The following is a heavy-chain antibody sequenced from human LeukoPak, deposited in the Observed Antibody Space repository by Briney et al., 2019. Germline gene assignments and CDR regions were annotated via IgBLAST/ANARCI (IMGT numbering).Heavy chain of an antibody. D-gene: IGHD6-13*01. CDR3: ARGGVSSSWSYNWFDP. Sequence: ASVKVSCKASGGTFSSYAISWVRQAPGQGLEWMGGIIPIFGTANYAQKFQGRVTITTDESTSTAYMELSSLRSEDTAVYYCARGGVSSSWSYNWFDPWGQGSLVTVSS. CDR2: IIPIFGTA. V-gene: IGHV1-69*05. CDR1: GGTFSSYA. J-gene: IGHJ5*02.